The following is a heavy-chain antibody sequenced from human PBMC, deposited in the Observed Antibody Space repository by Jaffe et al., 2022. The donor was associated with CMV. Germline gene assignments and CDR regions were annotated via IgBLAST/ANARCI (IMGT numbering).Heavy chain of an antibody. J-gene: IGHJ6*02. CDR3: ARGAWSGSSYYYYGMDV. Sequence: QVQLVQSGAEVKKPGSSVKVSCKASGGTFSSYAISWVRQAPGQGLEWMGGIIPIFGTANYAQKFQGRVTITADESTSTAYMELSSLRSEDTAVYYCARGAWSGSSYYYYGMDVWGQGTTVTVSS. V-gene: IGHV1-69*01. CDR1: GGTFSSYA. CDR2: IIPIFGTA. D-gene: IGHD3-3*01.